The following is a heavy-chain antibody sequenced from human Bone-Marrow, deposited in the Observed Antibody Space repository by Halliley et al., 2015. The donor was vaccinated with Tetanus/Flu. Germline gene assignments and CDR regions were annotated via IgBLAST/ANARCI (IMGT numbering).Heavy chain of an antibody. V-gene: IGHV4-31*03. J-gene: IGHJ4*02. D-gene: IGHD2-21*02. Sequence: TLSLTCTISGGSISSGDYYWSWIRQHPGKGLEWIGNIFYSGSTYYNPSLKSRLTISVDTSKNQFSLKLSPVTAADTAVYYCARAIVVLTANYFDYWGQGTLVTVSS. CDR2: IFYSGST. CDR3: ARAIVVLTANYFDY. CDR1: GGSISSGDYY.